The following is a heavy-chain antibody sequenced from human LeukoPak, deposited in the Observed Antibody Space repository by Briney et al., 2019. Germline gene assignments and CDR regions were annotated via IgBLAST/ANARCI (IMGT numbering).Heavy chain of an antibody. J-gene: IGHJ6*03. V-gene: IGHV3-23*01. Sequence: GGSLRLSCAASGFTFSSYAMSWVRQAPGKGPEWVSAISGSGGSTYYADSVKGRFTISRDNSKNTLYLQMNSLRAEDTAVYYCARTRSQDSSSWTRYYYYYMDVWGKGTTVTVSS. CDR3: ARTRSQDSSSWTRYYYYYMDV. CDR2: ISGSGGST. D-gene: IGHD6-13*01. CDR1: GFTFSSYA.